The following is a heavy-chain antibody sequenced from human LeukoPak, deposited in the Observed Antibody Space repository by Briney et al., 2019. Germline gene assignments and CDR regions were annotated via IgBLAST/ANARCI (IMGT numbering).Heavy chain of an antibody. CDR2: ISSSSSYI. J-gene: IGHJ4*02. CDR3: ARGEVGASPLDY. V-gene: IGHV3-21*01. D-gene: IGHD1-26*01. Sequence: GGTLRLSCAASGFTFSIYGMGWVRQAPGKGLEWVSSISSSSSYIYYADSVKGRFTISRDNAKNSLYLQMNSLRAEDTAVYYCARGEVGASPLDYWGQGTLVTVSS. CDR1: GFTFSIYG.